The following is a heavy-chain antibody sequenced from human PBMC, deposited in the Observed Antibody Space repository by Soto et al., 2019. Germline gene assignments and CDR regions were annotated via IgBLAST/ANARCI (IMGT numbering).Heavy chain of an antibody. J-gene: IGHJ4*02. V-gene: IGHV3-73*01. CDR3: TSTGPYSSGDY. CDR1: GFTFSGST. Sequence: EVQLVESGGGLVQPGGSLKLSCAASGFTFSGSTMHWVRQASGKGLEWVGRIRSKANSYATAYAASVKGRFTISRDDSKNTAYLQMNSLKTEDTAVHYCTSTGPYSSGDYWGQGTLVTVSS. D-gene: IGHD6-19*01. CDR2: IRSKANSYAT.